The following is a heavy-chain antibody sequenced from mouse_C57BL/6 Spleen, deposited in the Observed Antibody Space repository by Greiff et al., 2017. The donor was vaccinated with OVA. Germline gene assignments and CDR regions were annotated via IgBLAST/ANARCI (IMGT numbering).Heavy chain of an antibody. V-gene: IGHV3-6*01. J-gene: IGHJ2*01. CDR2: ISYDGSN. CDR3: AREGGVRGFDY. D-gene: IGHD6-1*01. Sequence: EVQLQESGPGLVKPSQSLSLTCSVTGYSITSGYYWNWIRQFPGNKLEWMGYISYDGSNNYNPSLKNRISITRDTSKNKFFLKLNSVTTEDTATYYCAREGGVRGFDYWGQGTTLTVAS. CDR1: GYSITSGYY.